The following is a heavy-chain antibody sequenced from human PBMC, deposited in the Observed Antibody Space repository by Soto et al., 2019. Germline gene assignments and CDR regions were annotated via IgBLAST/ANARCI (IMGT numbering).Heavy chain of an antibody. D-gene: IGHD6-13*01. CDR1: GGTFSSYA. CDR2: VIPIFGTA. J-gene: IGHJ5*02. Sequence: QVQLVQSGAEVKKPGSSVKVSCKAYGGTFSSYAISWVRKARGQGLEWMGGVIPIFGTANYAQKFQGRVPITADESTSTADMELSSLRSEDTAVYYWARVISSWTFWFDPWGQGTLVTVSS. V-gene: IGHV1-69*12. CDR3: ARVISSWTFWFDP.